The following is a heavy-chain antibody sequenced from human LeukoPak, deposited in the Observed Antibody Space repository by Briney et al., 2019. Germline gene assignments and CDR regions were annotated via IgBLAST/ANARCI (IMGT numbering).Heavy chain of an antibody. CDR2: IWSDGSTK. CDR1: GFTLSNSG. V-gene: IGHV3-33*01. J-gene: IGHJ3*02. D-gene: IGHD1-26*01. Sequence: PGRSLRLSCAASGFTLSNSGMHWVRQAPVKGLEWVAVIWSDGSTKDYADSVKGRFTIFRDTSKNTLYLDMNSLRDEDTAVYYCARDSGGSPFDIWGQGTMVTVSS. CDR3: ARDSGGSPFDI.